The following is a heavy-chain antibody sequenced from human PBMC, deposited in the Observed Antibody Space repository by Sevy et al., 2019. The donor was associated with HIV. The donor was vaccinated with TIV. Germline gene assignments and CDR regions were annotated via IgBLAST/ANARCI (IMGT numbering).Heavy chain of an antibody. CDR2: ISRSSRTI. V-gene: IGHV3-48*01. J-gene: IGHJ4*02. D-gene: IGHD6-19*01. CDR3: ARAYSGGWPQGAWTDY. Sequence: GGSLRLSCAASGFTFRDSYMHWVRQVPGKGLEWVSYISRSSRTIYYADSVEGRLTISRDNAKNSLSLQINSLRADDTAVYYCARAYSGGWPQGAWTDYWGQGTLVTVSS. CDR1: GFTFRDSY.